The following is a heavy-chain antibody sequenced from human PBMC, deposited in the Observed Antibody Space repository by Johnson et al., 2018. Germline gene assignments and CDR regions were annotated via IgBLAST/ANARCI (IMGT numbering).Heavy chain of an antibody. J-gene: IGHJ3*02. V-gene: IGHV3-7*01. CDR3: ARDPFFGAYDI. CDR2: MNQAGSVT. D-gene: IGHD3-3*01. CDR1: GFTFSDSW. Sequence: VQLVESGGALVQRGESLRLSCAASGFTFSDSWMSWVRQAPGRGLELVSNMNQAGSVTNYVDSVKGRFTISRDNAKNSLYLEMNSLRAEDTAVYYCARDPFFGAYDIWGQGTMVAGSS.